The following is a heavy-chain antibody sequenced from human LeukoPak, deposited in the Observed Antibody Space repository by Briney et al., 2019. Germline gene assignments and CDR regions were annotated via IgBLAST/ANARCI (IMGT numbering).Heavy chain of an antibody. Sequence: ASVKVSRMASRYTFTSYYMHWVRQAPRQGLEWMGIINPSGGSTSYAHKFQGRVTMTRDTATSTVCMELSSLRSEDTAVYYCARDRDSSNYYGMYVWGKGTTVTVSS. D-gene: IGHD6-13*01. V-gene: IGHV1-46*01. CDR2: INPSGGST. CDR1: RYTFTSYY. CDR3: ARDRDSSNYYGMYV. J-gene: IGHJ6*04.